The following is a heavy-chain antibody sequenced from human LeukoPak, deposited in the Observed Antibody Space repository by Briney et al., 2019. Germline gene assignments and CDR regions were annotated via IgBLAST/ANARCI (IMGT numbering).Heavy chain of an antibody. CDR1: GFTFSSYA. D-gene: IGHD6-13*01. Sequence: GGSLRLSCAASGFTFSSYAMSWVRQAPGKGLEWVSAVSGSGGSTYYADSVKGRFTISRDNSKNTLYLQMNSLRAEDTAVYYCATKRVIAAAGTTYWGQGTLVTVSS. CDR3: ATKRVIAAAGTTY. V-gene: IGHV3-23*01. CDR2: VSGSGGST. J-gene: IGHJ4*02.